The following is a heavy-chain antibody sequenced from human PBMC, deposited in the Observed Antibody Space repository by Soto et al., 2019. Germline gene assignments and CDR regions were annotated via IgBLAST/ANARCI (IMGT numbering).Heavy chain of an antibody. J-gene: IGHJ4*02. D-gene: IGHD6-19*01. Sequence: QLQLQESGSGLVKPSQTLSLTCAVSGGSISSGGYSWSWIRQPPGKGLEWIGYIYHSGSTYYNPSLKRRVTISVDRSKNQFPLKLSSVTAADTAVYYCASLRSGWWIDHWGQGTLVTVSS. CDR2: IYHSGST. V-gene: IGHV4-30-2*01. CDR1: GGSISSGGYS. CDR3: ASLRSGWWIDH.